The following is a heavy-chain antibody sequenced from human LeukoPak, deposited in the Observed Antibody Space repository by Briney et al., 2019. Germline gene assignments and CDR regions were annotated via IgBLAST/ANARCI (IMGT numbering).Heavy chain of an antibody. CDR2: MYNSGST. D-gene: IGHD5-18*01. J-gene: IGHJ4*02. V-gene: IGHV4-4*02. CDR3: ARAGSGYSFDY. CDR1: GGSISSSNW. Sequence: SGTLSLTCAVSGGSISSSNWWSWIRQPPGKGLEWIGYMYNSGSTNYNPSLKSRVTLSVDTSKNQVSLKLTSVTAADTAVYYCARAGSGYSFDYWGQGTLVTVSS.